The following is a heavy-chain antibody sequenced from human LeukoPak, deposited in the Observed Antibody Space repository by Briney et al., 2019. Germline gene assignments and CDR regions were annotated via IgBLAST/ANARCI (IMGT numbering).Heavy chain of an antibody. Sequence: GASVTVSCKASGYTFTAYYVHWVRQAPGQGLEWMGWINPNSGVTKYAQKFQGRVTMTRDTSISTAYMELSRLISGDTAVYYCAKMAIAAAVEGDSWFDPWGQGTLVTVSS. V-gene: IGHV1-2*02. J-gene: IGHJ5*02. CDR2: INPNSGVT. D-gene: IGHD6-13*01. CDR3: AKMAIAAAVEGDSWFDP. CDR1: GYTFTAYY.